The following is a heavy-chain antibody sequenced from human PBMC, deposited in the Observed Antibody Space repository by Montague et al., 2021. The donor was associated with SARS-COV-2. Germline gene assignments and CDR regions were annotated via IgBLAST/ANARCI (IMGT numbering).Heavy chain of an antibody. Sequence: SLRLSCAASGFIFRNYGIHWVRQAPGKGLEWVAVISYDGSYKYYADSVKGRSTISRDNSKNTLYLQMNSLRIEATAVYYCAKDLNRIAALGYYYYYFMDVWGQGTTVTVSS. CDR3: AKDLNRIAALGYYYYYFMDV. CDR2: ISYDGSYK. D-gene: IGHD6-13*01. J-gene: IGHJ6*02. V-gene: IGHV3-30*18. CDR1: GFIFRNYG.